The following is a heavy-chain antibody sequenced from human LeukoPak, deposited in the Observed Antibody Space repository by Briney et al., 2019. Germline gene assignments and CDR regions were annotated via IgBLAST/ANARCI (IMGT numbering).Heavy chain of an antibody. Sequence: PGGSLRLSCAASGFTFTHYVIHWVRQSPGKGLEWVAHTSYDGSRQYYADSVKGRFTISRDNSKNTLYLQMGSLRAEDMAVYYCARQRYFDYYYYGMDVWGQGTTVTVSS. CDR1: GFTFTHYV. CDR3: ARQRYFDYYYYGMDV. D-gene: IGHD3-9*01. CDR2: TSYDGSRQ. J-gene: IGHJ6*02. V-gene: IGHV3-30*14.